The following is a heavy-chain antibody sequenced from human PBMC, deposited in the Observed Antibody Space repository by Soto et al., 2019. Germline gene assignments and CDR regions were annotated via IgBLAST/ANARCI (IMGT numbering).Heavy chain of an antibody. V-gene: IGHV4-59*01. Sequence: SETLSLTCTVSGGSISSYYWSWIRQPPGKGLEWIGYIYYSGSTNYNPSLKSRVTISVDTSKNQFSLKLSSVTAADTAVYYCARGRHDDGSGSYYYWGQGTLVTVSS. CDR2: IYYSGST. CDR3: ARGRHDDGSGSYYY. D-gene: IGHD3-10*01. J-gene: IGHJ4*02. CDR1: GGSISSYY.